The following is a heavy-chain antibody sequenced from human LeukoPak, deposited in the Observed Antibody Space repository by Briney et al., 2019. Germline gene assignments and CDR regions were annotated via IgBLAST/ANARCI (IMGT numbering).Heavy chain of an antibody. J-gene: IGHJ6*02. D-gene: IGHD1-1*01. CDR2: INPNSGGS. CDR1: GYRFSGYY. Sequence: AAPVKVSCKASGYRFSGYYMYWVRQAPGQGLEWMGWINPNSGGSKYAQKFQGRVTMTRDTSISTAYMELNSLRSDDTAVYYCARWNDPTQNYYHYGMGVWGQGTTVTVSS. CDR3: ARWNDPTQNYYHYGMGV. V-gene: IGHV1-2*02.